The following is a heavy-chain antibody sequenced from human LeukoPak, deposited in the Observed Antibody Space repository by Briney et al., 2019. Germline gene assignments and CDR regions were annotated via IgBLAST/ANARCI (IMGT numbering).Heavy chain of an antibody. CDR2: IYYSGST. Sequence: SETLSLTCTVSGGSISSYYWSWIRQPPGKGLEWIGYIYYSGSTNYNPSLKSRVTISVDTSKNQFSLKLSSVTAADTAVYYYARMGSGRFAFDIWGQGTMVTVSS. V-gene: IGHV4-59*01. CDR1: GGSISSYY. D-gene: IGHD2-15*01. J-gene: IGHJ3*02. CDR3: ARMGSGRFAFDI.